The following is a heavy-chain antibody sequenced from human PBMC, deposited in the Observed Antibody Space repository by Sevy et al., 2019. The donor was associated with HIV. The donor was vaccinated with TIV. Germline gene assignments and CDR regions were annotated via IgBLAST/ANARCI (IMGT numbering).Heavy chain of an antibody. Sequence: ASVKVSCKGSGYTFTSYAMHWVRQAPGQRLEWMGWINAGNGNTKYSQKFQGRVTITRDTSASTAYMELSSLRSEDTAVYYCARAVLRGISMARFGSWSILDYWGQGTLVTVSS. D-gene: IGHD6-13*01. J-gene: IGHJ4*02. CDR1: GYTFTSYA. CDR3: ARAVLRGISMARFGSWSILDY. V-gene: IGHV1-3*01. CDR2: INAGNGNT.